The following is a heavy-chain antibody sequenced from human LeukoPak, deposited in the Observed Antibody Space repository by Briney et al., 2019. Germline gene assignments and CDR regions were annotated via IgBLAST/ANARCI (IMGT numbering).Heavy chain of an antibody. Sequence: GGSLRLSCAASGFTFSNYWMSWVRQAPGKGLEWVANIKQDGSEKYYVDSVKGRFTISRDNAQNSLYLQMNSLRAEDSSVYYCARPTTVTTISADAFDIWGQGTMVTVSS. CDR2: IKQDGSEK. CDR1: GFTFSNYW. J-gene: IGHJ3*02. V-gene: IGHV3-7*01. CDR3: ARPTTVTTISADAFDI. D-gene: IGHD4-17*01.